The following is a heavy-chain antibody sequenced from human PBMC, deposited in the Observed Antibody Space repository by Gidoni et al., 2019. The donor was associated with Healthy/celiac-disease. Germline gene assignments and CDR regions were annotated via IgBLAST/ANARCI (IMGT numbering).Heavy chain of an antibody. CDR2: IRYDGSDK. CDR3: AKGAQAAIVVVPVDMHLNY. V-gene: IGHV3-30*02. Sequence: QVQLVASGGGVVQPGGSLRVSCAASGFPFSSYGMHWVRQAPGKGLEWVAFIRYDGSDKYEADSVKGRFTISRDNSENTRDLQMNSRKAEATAVYYCAKGAQAAIVVVPVDMHLNYWGQGTLVTVSS. D-gene: IGHD2-2*01. J-gene: IGHJ4*02. CDR1: GFPFSSYG.